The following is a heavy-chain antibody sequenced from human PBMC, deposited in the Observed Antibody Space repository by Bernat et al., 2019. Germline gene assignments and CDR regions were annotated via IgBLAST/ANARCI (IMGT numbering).Heavy chain of an antibody. CDR3: ARAQWLVTGAFNI. CDR2: INAGNGNT. V-gene: IGHV1-3*01. J-gene: IGHJ3*02. D-gene: IGHD6-19*01. Sequence: QVQLVQSGAEVKKPGASVNVSCKASGYTFTSYAMHWVRQAPGQRLVWIRWINAGNGNTKYSQKFQGRVTITRDTSASTAYMELSSLRSEDTAVYYCARAQWLVTGAFNIWGQGTMDTVSS. CDR1: GYTFTSYA.